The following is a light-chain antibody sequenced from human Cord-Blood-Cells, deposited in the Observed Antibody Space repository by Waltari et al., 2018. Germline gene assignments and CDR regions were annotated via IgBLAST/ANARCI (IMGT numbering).Light chain of an antibody. CDR3: QAWDSSTYVV. V-gene: IGLV3-1*01. J-gene: IGLJ2*01. CDR2: QDS. Sequence: SYELTQPPSVSVSPGQTASITCSGDILGDNNTCRCKQKPGRSPVLVIYQDSKRPSGVPERVSGSNSGNTATLTISGTQAMDEADYYCQAWDSSTYVVFGGGTKLTVL. CDR1: ILGDNN.